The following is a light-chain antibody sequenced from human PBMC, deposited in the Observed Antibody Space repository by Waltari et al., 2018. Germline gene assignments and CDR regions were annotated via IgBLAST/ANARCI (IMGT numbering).Light chain of an antibody. CDR3: AAWDDSRNGWV. CDR2: RNN. J-gene: IGLJ3*02. CDR1: DSNIARHS. Sequence: QSVLTQPPSASGTPGQTVTISCSGGDSNIARHSVNWYQNFPGAAPNLLIFRNNQRPSGVPDRFSGSKSGTSATLAISGLQSEDESDYFCAAWDDSRNGWVFGEGTKVAVL. V-gene: IGLV1-44*01.